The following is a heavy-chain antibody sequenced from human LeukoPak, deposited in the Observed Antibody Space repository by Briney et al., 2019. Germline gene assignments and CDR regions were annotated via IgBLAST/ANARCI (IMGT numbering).Heavy chain of an antibody. CDR1: EFTFSNYA. J-gene: IGHJ4*02. CDR3: AKSHDSSGSDY. D-gene: IGHD3-22*01. Sequence: GGSLRLSCVASEFTFSNYAMHWVRQPPGKGLEWVAFISYDGNNEYYVDSVKGRFTISRDNSKNTLYMQMNSLRDEDTAVYYCAKSHDSSGSDYWGQGTLVTVSS. V-gene: IGHV3-30*18. CDR2: ISYDGNNE.